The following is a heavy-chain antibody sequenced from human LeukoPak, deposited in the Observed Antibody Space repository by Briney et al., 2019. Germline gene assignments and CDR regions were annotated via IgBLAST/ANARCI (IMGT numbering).Heavy chain of an antibody. J-gene: IGHJ4*02. V-gene: IGHV4-4*02. CDR1: GGSITSSNW. CDR3: ARKFDY. CDR2: IFRSGNT. Sequence: SETLSLTCAVSGGSITSSNWWTWVRQPPGKGLEWIGEIFRSGNTNYNPSLKSRVTISVDTSKNQLSLKLSSVTAADTAVYYCARKFDYWGQGTLVTVSS.